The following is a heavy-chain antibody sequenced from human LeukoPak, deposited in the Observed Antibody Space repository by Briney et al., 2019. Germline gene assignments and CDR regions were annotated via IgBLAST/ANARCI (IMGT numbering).Heavy chain of an antibody. D-gene: IGHD4-17*01. CDR3: ARLRGSSPTAQYYFDY. J-gene: IGHJ4*02. Sequence: SGTLSLTCAVYGGSFSGYYWSWIRQPPGKGLEWIGEINHSGSTNYNPSLKSRVTISVDTSKNQFSLKLSSVTAADTAVYYCARLRGSSPTAQYYFDYWGQGTLVTVSS. CDR2: INHSGST. CDR1: GGSFSGYY. V-gene: IGHV4-34*01.